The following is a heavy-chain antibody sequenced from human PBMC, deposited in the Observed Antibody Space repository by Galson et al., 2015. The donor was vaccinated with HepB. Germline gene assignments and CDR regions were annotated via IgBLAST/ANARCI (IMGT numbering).Heavy chain of an antibody. V-gene: IGHV3-48*03. CDR2: ISSSGSTI. CDR1: GFTFSSYE. CDR3: ASSPDYYDSSGYYSFDY. J-gene: IGHJ4*02. D-gene: IGHD3-22*01. Sequence: SLRLSCAASGFTFSSYEMNWVRQAPGKGLEWVSYISSSGSTIYYADSVKGRFTISRDNAKNSLYLQMNSLRAEDTAVYYCASSPDYYDSSGYYSFDYWGQGTLVTVSS.